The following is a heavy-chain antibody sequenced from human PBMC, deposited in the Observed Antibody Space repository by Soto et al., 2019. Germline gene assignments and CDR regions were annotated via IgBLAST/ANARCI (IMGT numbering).Heavy chain of an antibody. CDR2: IRSKANSYAT. Sequence: GGSLRLSCAAPGFTFSDSTMHWVRQASGKGLEWVGRIRSKANSYATAYAAAVKDRFTISRDDSKNTAYLQMNSLKTEDTAVYYCTRRGSPNPEVDVWGQGTTVTVSS. D-gene: IGHD1-26*01. J-gene: IGHJ6*02. CDR1: GFTFSDST. CDR3: TRRGSPNPEVDV. V-gene: IGHV3-73*01.